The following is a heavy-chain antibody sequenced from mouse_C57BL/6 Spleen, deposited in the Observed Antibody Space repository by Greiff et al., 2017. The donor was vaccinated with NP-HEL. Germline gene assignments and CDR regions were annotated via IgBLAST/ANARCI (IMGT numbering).Heavy chain of an antibody. CDR3: ARRDYGSSPGFAY. Sequence: EVKLQESGPELVKPGASVKIPCKASGYTFTDYNMDWVKQSHGKSLEWIGDINPNNGGTIYNQKFKGKATLTVDKSSSTAYMELRSLTSEDTAVYYCARRDYGSSPGFAYWGQGTLVTVSA. D-gene: IGHD1-1*01. V-gene: IGHV1-18*01. CDR1: GYTFTDYN. J-gene: IGHJ3*01. CDR2: INPNNGGT.